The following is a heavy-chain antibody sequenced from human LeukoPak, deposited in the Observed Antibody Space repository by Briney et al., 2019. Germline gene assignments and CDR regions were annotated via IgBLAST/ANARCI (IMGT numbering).Heavy chain of an antibody. CDR2: INHGGST. CDR1: GGSFSGYY. V-gene: IGHV4-34*01. D-gene: IGHD2-15*01. CDR3: ARGPHCSGGSCYSPAFDY. J-gene: IGHJ4*02. Sequence: SETLSLTCAVYGGSFSGYYWSWIRQPPGKGLEWIGEINHGGSTHYNPSLKSRVTMSVDTSKNQVSLKVTSVTAADTAVYYCARGPHCSGGSCYSPAFDYWGQGTLVTVSS.